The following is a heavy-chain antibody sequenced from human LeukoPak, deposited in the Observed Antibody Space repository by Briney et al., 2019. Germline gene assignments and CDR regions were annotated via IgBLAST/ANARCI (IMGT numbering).Heavy chain of an antibody. CDR1: GFVFSNYA. CDR3: AKYQEASSRRFDY. D-gene: IGHD6-6*01. Sequence: PGGSLRHPCVASGFVFSNYAMNWVRQAPGKGLEWVSVFSRDGTTTYYADSVKGRFTISRDNSKNTLYLQMNSLRVEDTAVYYCAKYQEASSRRFDYWGQGILVTVSS. CDR2: FSRDGTTT. J-gene: IGHJ4*02. V-gene: IGHV3-23*01.